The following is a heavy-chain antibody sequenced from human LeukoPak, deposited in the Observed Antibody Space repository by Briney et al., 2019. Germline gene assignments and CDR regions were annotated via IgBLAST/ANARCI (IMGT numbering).Heavy chain of an antibody. J-gene: IGHJ4*02. CDR3: ARDGDYGDSTPDY. Sequence: PGGSLRLSCAASGFTFSSYSMNWVRQAPGKGLEWVAVIWYDGSNKYYADSVKGRFTISRDNSKNTLYLQMNSLRAEDTAVYYCARDGDYGDSTPDYWGQGTLVTVSS. CDR1: GFTFSSYS. CDR2: IWYDGSNK. V-gene: IGHV3-33*08. D-gene: IGHD4-17*01.